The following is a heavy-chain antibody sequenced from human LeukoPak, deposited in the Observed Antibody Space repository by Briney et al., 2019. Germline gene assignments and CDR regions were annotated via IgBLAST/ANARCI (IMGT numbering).Heavy chain of an antibody. Sequence: PGGSLRLSCAASGFTFSSYAMSWVRQAPGRGLGWVSAISGSGGSTYYADSVKGRFTISRDNSKNTLYLQMDSLRAEDTAVYYCAKHRTTVTPLPRIDYWGQGTLVTVSS. J-gene: IGHJ4*02. CDR1: GFTFSSYA. CDR3: AKHRTTVTPLPRIDY. D-gene: IGHD4-17*01. CDR2: ISGSGGST. V-gene: IGHV3-23*01.